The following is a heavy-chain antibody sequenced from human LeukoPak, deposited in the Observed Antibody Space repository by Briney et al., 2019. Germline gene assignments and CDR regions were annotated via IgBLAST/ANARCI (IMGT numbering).Heavy chain of an antibody. CDR1: GGSISSGGYY. Sequence: SETLSLTCTVSGGSISSGGYYWSWIRQHPGKGLEWIGHIYYSGSTYYNPSLKSRVTISVDTSKNQFSLKLSSVTAADTAVYYCARVHDYGDYLDYWGQGTLVTVSS. CDR3: ARVHDYGDYLDY. V-gene: IGHV4-31*03. D-gene: IGHD4-17*01. J-gene: IGHJ4*02. CDR2: IYYSGST.